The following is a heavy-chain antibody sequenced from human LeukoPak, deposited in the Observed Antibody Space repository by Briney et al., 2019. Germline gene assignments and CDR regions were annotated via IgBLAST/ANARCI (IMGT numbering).Heavy chain of an antibody. CDR2: ISYDGSNK. V-gene: IGHV3-30-3*01. Sequence: PGRSLRLSCAASGFTFSSYAMHWVRQAPGKGLEWVAVISYDGSNKYYADSVKGRFTISRDNSKNTLYLQMNSLRAEDTAVYYCARDPVGQLWSTYYYYGMDVWGQGTTVTVSS. J-gene: IGHJ6*02. CDR3: ARDPVGQLWSTYYYYGMDV. D-gene: IGHD5-18*01. CDR1: GFTFSSYA.